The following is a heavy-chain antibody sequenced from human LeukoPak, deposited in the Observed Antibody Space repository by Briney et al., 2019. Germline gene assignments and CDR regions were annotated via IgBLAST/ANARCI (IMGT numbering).Heavy chain of an antibody. V-gene: IGHV3-7*01. Sequence: GGSLRLSCAASGFTFSSYWMSWVRQAPGKGLEWVANIKQDGSEKYYVDSVKGRFTISRDNAKNSLYLQMNSLRAEDTAVYYCARDQNTRYCNSTSCNCDYWGQGTLVTVSS. J-gene: IGHJ4*02. CDR2: IKQDGSEK. CDR1: GFTFSSYW. D-gene: IGHD2-2*01. CDR3: ARDQNTRYCNSTSCNCDY.